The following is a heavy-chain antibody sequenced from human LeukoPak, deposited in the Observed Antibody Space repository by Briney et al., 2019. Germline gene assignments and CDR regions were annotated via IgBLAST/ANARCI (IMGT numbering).Heavy chain of an antibody. D-gene: IGHD3-22*01. CDR2: IRYDGNSE. Sequence: GGSLRLSCAASGFTFSGSGMHWVRQAPATGLQWVAYIRYDGNSEYYTDSVKARFTISRDNSKNTLYLQMNSLRAEDTAVYFCARDLDISGYSFDYWGQGTLVTVSS. J-gene: IGHJ4*02. V-gene: IGHV3-30*02. CDR1: GFTFSGSG. CDR3: ARDLDISGYSFDY.